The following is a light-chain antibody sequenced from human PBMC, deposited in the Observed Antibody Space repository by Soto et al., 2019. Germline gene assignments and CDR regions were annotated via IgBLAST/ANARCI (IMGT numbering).Light chain of an antibody. J-gene: IGKJ1*01. CDR3: QQYEAVVT. CDR2: GAS. V-gene: IGKV3-20*01. Sequence: THFPAILSAFPCECATLSFRASQSLTNNYFAWYQQKPGRALRLLIDGASTRATGIPDRFSGSGSGTDFTLTISRLEPEDVAVYYCQQYEAVVTFGQGTKVDI. CDR1: QSLTNNY.